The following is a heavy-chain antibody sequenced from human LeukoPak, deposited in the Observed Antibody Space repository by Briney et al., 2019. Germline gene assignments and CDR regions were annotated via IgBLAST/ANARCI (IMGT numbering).Heavy chain of an antibody. CDR3: ARHRIAAGFDP. Sequence: SETLSLTCTVSGGSISSYYWSWIRQPPGKGLEWIGSIYYSGSTYYNPSLKSRVTISVDTSKNQFSLKLSSVTAADTAVYYCARHRIAAGFDPWGQGTLVTVSS. J-gene: IGHJ5*02. CDR2: IYYSGST. D-gene: IGHD6-13*01. V-gene: IGHV4-39*01. CDR1: GGSISSYY.